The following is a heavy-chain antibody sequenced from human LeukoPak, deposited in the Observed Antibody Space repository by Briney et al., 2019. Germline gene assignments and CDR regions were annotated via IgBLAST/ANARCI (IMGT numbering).Heavy chain of an antibody. CDR3: ARGVGYYGSGSSQVIGDY. D-gene: IGHD3-10*01. Sequence: PSETLSLTCAVYGGSFSGYYWSWIRQPPGKGLEGIGEINHSGSTNYNPSLKSRVTISVDTSKNQFSLKLSSVTAADTAVYYCARGVGYYGSGSSQVIGDYWGQGTLVTVSS. CDR1: GGSFSGYY. V-gene: IGHV4-34*01. CDR2: INHSGST. J-gene: IGHJ4*02.